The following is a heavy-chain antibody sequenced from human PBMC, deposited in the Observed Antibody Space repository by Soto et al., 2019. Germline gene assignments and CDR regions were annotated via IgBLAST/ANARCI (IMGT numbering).Heavy chain of an antibody. Sequence: SETLSLTCAVYGGSFSGYYWSWIRQPPGKGLEWIGEINHSGSTNYNPSLKSRVTISVDTSKNQFSLKLSSVTAADTAVYYCARGPQNDYGDHFRGDYFDYWGQGTLVTVSS. CDR3: ARGPQNDYGDHFRGDYFDY. J-gene: IGHJ4*02. D-gene: IGHD4-17*01. CDR1: GGSFSGYY. CDR2: INHSGST. V-gene: IGHV4-34*01.